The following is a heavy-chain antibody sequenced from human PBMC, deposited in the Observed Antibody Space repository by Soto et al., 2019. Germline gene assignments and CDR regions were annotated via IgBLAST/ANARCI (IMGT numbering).Heavy chain of an antibody. D-gene: IGHD3-3*01. CDR1: GYTFTGYY. CDR3: ARGYYDFWSGAGYYYYYREF. J-gene: IGHJ6*03. CDR2: INPNSGGT. Sequence: ASVKVSCKASGYTFTGYYMHWVRQAPGQGLEWMGWINPNSGGTNYAQKFQGWVTMTRDTSISTAYMELSRLRSDDTAVYYCARGYYDFWSGAGYYYYYREFWGKGTRVTVS. V-gene: IGHV1-2*04.